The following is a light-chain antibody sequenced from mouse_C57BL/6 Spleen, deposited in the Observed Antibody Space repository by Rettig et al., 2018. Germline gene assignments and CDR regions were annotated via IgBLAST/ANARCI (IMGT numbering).Light chain of an antibody. Sequence: QIVLTQSPAIMPASPGEKVTMTCSASSSVSYMYWYQQKPGSSPRLLIYDTSNLASGVPVRFSGSGSGTSYSLTISRMEAEDAATYYCQQWSSYPFTFGGGTKAEIK. J-gene: IGKJ2*01. CDR3: QQWSSYPFT. CDR1: SSVSY. CDR2: DTS. V-gene: IGKV4-55*01.